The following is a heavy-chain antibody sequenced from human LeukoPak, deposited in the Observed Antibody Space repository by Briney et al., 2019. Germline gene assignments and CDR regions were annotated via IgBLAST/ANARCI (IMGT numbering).Heavy chain of an antibody. J-gene: IGHJ4*02. CDR2: INAGNGNT. V-gene: IGHV1-3*01. CDR1: GYTFSSYV. CDR3: ARDTFGTSRPIEY. Sequence: GASVKVSCKASGYTFSSYVMHWVRQAPGQSLEWMGWINAGNGNTEYAQKFQGRVTITRDTSASTAYMELNSLRSEDTAVCYCARDTFGTSRPIEYWGQGTLVTVSS. D-gene: IGHD2/OR15-2a*01.